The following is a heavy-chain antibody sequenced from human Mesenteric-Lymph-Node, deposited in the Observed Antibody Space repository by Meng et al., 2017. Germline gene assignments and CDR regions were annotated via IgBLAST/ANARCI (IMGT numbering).Heavy chain of an antibody. CDR1: GGSISSSNW. Sequence: QVELQESGPGLVKPSGTLSLTCAVSGGSISSSNWWSWVRQPPGKGLEWIGEIYHSGSTNYNPSLKSRVTISVDKSKNQFSLKLSSVAAADTAVYYCASFPPPGKQRLVTDYWGQGTLVTVSS. CDR2: IYHSGST. V-gene: IGHV4-4*02. D-gene: IGHD6-19*01. J-gene: IGHJ4*02. CDR3: ASFPPPGKQRLVTDY.